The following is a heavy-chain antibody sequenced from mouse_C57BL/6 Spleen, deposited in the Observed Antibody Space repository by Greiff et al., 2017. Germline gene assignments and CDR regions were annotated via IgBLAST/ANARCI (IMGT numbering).Heavy chain of an antibody. D-gene: IGHD4-1*01. J-gene: IGHJ2*01. CDR3: ARWEDYFDY. Sequence: VQLQQPGAELVRPGSSVKLSCKASGYTFTSYWMHWVKQRPIQGLEWIGNIDPSDSETHSNQKFKDKATLTVDTSSSTAYMQLSSLTSEDSAVYYCARWEDYFDYWGQGTTLTVSA. CDR1: GYTFTSYW. CDR2: IDPSDSET. V-gene: IGHV1-52*01.